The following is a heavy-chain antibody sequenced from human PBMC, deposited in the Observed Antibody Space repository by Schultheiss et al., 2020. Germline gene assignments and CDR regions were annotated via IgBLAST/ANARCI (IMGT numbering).Heavy chain of an antibody. CDR3: ARALGWFDP. CDR2: ISGSGGST. J-gene: IGHJ5*02. CDR1: GFTFSSYA. V-gene: IGHV3-23*01. Sequence: GESLKISCAASGFTFSSYAMSWVRQAPGKGLEWVSAISGSGGSTYYADSVKGRFTISRDNAKNSLYLQMNSLRAEDTAVYYCARALGWFDPWGKGTLVTVSS. D-gene: IGHD7-27*01.